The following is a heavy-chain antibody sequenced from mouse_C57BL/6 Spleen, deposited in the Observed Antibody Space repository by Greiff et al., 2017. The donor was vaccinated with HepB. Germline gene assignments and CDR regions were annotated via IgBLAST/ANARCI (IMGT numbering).Heavy chain of an antibody. CDR2: INPSNGGT. Sequence: QVQLQQSGTELVKPGASVKLSCKASGYTFTSYWMHWVKQRPGQGLEWIGNINPSNGGTNYNEKFKSKATLTVDKSSSTAYMQLSSLTSEDSAVYYWARERPRGLPLCDYWGQGTTLTVSS. J-gene: IGHJ2*01. D-gene: IGHD2-4*01. CDR3: ARERPRGLPLCDY. V-gene: IGHV1-53*01. CDR1: GYTFTSYW.